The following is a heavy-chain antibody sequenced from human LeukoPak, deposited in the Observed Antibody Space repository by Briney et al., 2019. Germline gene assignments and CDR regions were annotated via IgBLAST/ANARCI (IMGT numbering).Heavy chain of an antibody. CDR2: RSYDGRT. J-gene: IGHJ4*02. D-gene: IGHD4-11*01. CDR3: ARVLDYSWGRGGFDY. V-gene: IGHV4-31*11. CDR1: GGSISSVGSY. Sequence: SETLSLTCAVSGGSISSVGSYWSWIRQHPGTGLEWIGYRSYDGRTSYNPSLKSRASISIDTSQNQVSLDLNSVTAADTAVYYCARVLDYSWGRGGFDYWGQGTLVTVSS.